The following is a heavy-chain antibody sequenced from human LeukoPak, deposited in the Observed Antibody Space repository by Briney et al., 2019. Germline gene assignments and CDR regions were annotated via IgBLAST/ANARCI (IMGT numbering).Heavy chain of an antibody. Sequence: GESLKISCKVSGYSLTNYWIAWVRQMPGKGLEWMGIVFPADSDTRYSPSFQGQVTILADKSINTAYLQWNSLKASDTAIYYCARYDGGATADFWGQGTLVTVSS. J-gene: IGHJ4*02. CDR2: VFPADSDT. D-gene: IGHD1-26*01. V-gene: IGHV5-51*01. CDR1: GYSLTNYW. CDR3: ARYDGGATADF.